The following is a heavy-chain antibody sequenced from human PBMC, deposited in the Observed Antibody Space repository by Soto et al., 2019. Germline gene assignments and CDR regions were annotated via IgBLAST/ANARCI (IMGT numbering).Heavy chain of an antibody. D-gene: IGHD2-2*01. V-gene: IGHV3-74*01. CDR2: ISSDGSST. CDR3: VRDPVPAAKNFRYYYMDV. CDR1: EFTFSTYW. Sequence: GGSLRLSCAASEFTFSTYWIHWVRQAPGKGLVWVSRISSDGSSTNYADSVKGRFTISRDNAKNTLSLQMNSLTAEDTAVYYCVRDPVPAAKNFRYYYMDVWGKGTTVTVSS. J-gene: IGHJ6*03.